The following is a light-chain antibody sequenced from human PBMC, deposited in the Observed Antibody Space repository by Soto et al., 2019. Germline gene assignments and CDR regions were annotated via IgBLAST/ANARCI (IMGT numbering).Light chain of an antibody. CDR2: DAS. CDR1: QTISSW. CDR3: QQYHSYSWT. V-gene: IGKV1-5*01. Sequence: DIQLTQSPSFLSASVGDRVTFTCRASQTISSWLAWYQQKPGKAPKLLIYDASSLESGVPSRFSGSGFGTKSTLTINSLQPDDSAIYFCQQYHSYSWTFGQGSKVDIK. J-gene: IGKJ1*01.